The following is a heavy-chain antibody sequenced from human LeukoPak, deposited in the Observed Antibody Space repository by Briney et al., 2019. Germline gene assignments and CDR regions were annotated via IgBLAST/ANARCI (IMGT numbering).Heavy chain of an antibody. Sequence: SQTLSLTCAISGDSVSSNSPAWNWIRQSPSRGLEWLGRTYYRSKWYNDYAVSVKSRITINVDTSKNQFSLQLNSVTPEDTAVYYCAKGETTVTPNWFGPWGQGTLVTVSS. V-gene: IGHV6-1*01. J-gene: IGHJ5*02. CDR3: AKGETTVTPNWFGP. D-gene: IGHD4-17*01. CDR1: GDSVSSNSPA. CDR2: TYYRSKWYN.